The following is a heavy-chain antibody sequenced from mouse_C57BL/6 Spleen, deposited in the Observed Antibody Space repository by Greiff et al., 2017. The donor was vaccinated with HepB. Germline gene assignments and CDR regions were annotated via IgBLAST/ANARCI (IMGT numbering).Heavy chain of an antibody. J-gene: IGHJ2*01. V-gene: IGHV5-17*01. CDR2: ISSGSSTI. CDR1: GFTFSDYG. D-gene: IGHD4-1*01. CDR3: ARGSNDWEYYFDC. Sequence: EVKLEESGGGLVKPGGSLKLSCAASGFTFSDYGMHWVRQAPEKGLEWVAYISSGSSTIYYADTVKGRFTISRDKAKNTLFLQMTSLRSEDTAMYYYARGSNDWEYYFDCWGPGTTLTVSS.